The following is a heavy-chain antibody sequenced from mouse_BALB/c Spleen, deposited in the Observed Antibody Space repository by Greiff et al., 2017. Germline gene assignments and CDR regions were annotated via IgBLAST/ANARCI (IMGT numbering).Heavy chain of an antibody. Sequence: DVMLVESGGGLVKPGGSLKLSCAASGFTFSSYAMSWVRQSPEKRLEWVAEISSGGSYTYYPDTVTGRFTISRDNAKNTLYLEMSSLRSEDTAMYYCARRKDYGNYVGTWFAYWGQGTLVTVSA. CDR2: ISSGGSYT. CDR1: GFTFSSYA. J-gene: IGHJ3*01. D-gene: IGHD2-1*01. V-gene: IGHV5-9-4*01. CDR3: ARRKDYGNYVGTWFAY.